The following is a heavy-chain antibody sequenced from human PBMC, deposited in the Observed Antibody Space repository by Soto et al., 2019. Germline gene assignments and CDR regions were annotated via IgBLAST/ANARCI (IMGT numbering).Heavy chain of an antibody. D-gene: IGHD2-2*01. CDR1: RFSLSGYW. CDR3: AREGRDVVAPALVSYYYNYYGRDV. CDR2: IKQDGREK. J-gene: IGHJ6*02. V-gene: IGHV3-7*01. Sequence: GGSRSFSCAGSRFSLSGYWMILVRQAPGKGLECVANIKQDGREKFYADSVRGRFTISRDNARSSLYLQMHSLRAEDTAVYYCAREGRDVVAPALVSYYYNYYGRDVWGQGTTVTVSS.